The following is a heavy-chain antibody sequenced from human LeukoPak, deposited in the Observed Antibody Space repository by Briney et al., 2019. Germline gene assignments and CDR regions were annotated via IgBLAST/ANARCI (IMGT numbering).Heavy chain of an antibody. Sequence: PSETLSLTCTVSGGSISNYYWSWIRRPAGKGLEWIGRIYSSGSTNYNPSLKSRVTISVDKSKNQFSLKLSSVTAADTAVYYCARGAYYYGSASDYWGQGTLVTVSS. J-gene: IGHJ4*02. CDR3: ARGAYYYGSASDY. V-gene: IGHV4-4*07. D-gene: IGHD3-10*01. CDR2: IYSSGST. CDR1: GGSISNYY.